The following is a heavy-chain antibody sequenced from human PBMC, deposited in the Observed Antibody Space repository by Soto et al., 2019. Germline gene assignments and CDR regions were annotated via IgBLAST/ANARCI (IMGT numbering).Heavy chain of an antibody. V-gene: IGHV4-31*03. J-gene: IGHJ6*02. CDR1: GGSISSGGYY. D-gene: IGHD2-15*01. CDR2: IYYSGST. CDR3: ARDVVVAATRRYYYYGMDV. Sequence: PSETLSLTCTVSGGSISSGGYYSSWIRQHPGKGLEWIGYIYYSGSTYYNPSLKSRVTISVDTSKNQFSLKLSSVTAADTAVYYCARDVVVAATRRYYYYGMDVWGQGTTVTVSS.